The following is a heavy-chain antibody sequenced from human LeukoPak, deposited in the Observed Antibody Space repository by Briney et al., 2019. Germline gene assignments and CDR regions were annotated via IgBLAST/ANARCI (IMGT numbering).Heavy chain of an antibody. Sequence: QPGGSLRLSCAASGFTISNYGMHWVRQAPGKGLEWVAFIRYDARNIYYADSVKGRFTISRDNSKKTLYLQMNSLKAEDTAFYYCAKDIYSYGELDHWGQGTLVIVSS. CDR2: IRYDARNI. V-gene: IGHV3-30*02. CDR3: AKDIYSYGELDH. D-gene: IGHD5-18*01. J-gene: IGHJ4*02. CDR1: GFTISNYG.